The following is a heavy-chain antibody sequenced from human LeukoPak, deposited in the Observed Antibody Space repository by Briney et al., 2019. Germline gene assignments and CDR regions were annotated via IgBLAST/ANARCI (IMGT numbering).Heavy chain of an antibody. CDR3: AREATVYDFWISSRSYYFDY. J-gene: IGHJ4*02. CDR1: GFTFDDYG. D-gene: IGHD3-3*01. Sequence: PGGSLRLSCAASGFTFDDYGMSWVRQAPGKGLEWVSGINWNGGSTGYADSVKGRFTISRDNAKNSLYLQMNSLRAEDTALYYCAREATVYDFWISSRSYYFDYWGQGTLVTVSS. CDR2: INWNGGST. V-gene: IGHV3-20*04.